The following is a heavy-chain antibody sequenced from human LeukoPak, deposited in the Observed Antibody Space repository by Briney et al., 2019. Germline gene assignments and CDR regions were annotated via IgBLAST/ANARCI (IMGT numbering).Heavy chain of an antibody. Sequence: SGGSLRLSCAASGFIFSSYEMSWVRQAPGKGLEWASYISSSGRTMYYADSVKGRFTISRDNAKNSLFLQMNSLRAEDTVVYYCAKDQGIAVALSAFDIWGQGTMVTVSS. CDR3: AKDQGIAVALSAFDI. V-gene: IGHV3-48*03. CDR1: GFIFSSYE. J-gene: IGHJ3*02. CDR2: ISSSGRTM. D-gene: IGHD6-19*01.